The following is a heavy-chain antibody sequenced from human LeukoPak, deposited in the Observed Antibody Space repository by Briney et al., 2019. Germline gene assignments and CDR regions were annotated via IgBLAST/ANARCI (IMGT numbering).Heavy chain of an antibody. CDR3: ARSYSGYVLNGMDV. CDR2: INHSGST. V-gene: IGHV4-34*01. J-gene: IGHJ6*02. Sequence: PSETLSLTCAVYGGSFSGYYWSWIRQPPGKGLEWIGEINHSGSTNYNPSLKSRVTISVDTSKTQFSLKLSSVTAADTAVYYCARSYSGYVLNGMDVWGQGTTVTVSS. D-gene: IGHD5-12*01. CDR1: GGSFSGYY.